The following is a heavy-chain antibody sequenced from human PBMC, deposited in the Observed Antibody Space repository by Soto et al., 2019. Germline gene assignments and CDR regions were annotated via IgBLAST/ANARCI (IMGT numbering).Heavy chain of an antibody. CDR1: GYTFTNYW. D-gene: IGHD6-13*01. J-gene: IGHJ6*02. CDR3: ARHLGSPGYYSGMDV. CDR2: IYPGDSNT. V-gene: IGHV5-51*01. Sequence: GESLKISCKGSGYTFTNYWIDWVRQMPGKGLEWMGIIYPGDSNTKYSPSFQGQVTISADKSTSIVFLQWSTLKASDTAMYYCARHLGSPGYYSGMDVWGQGTTVTVSS.